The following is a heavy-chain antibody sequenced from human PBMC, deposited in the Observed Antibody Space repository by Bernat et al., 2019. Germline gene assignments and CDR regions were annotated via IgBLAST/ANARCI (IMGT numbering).Heavy chain of an antibody. Sequence: QVQLVESGGGLVKPGGSLRLSCAASGFTFSDYYMSWIRQAPGKGLDWVSYISSSSSYTNYADSVKGRFTISRDNAKNSLYLQMNSLRAEDTAVYYCARVMITFGGVNYYMDVWGKGTTVTVSS. D-gene: IGHD3-16*01. J-gene: IGHJ6*03. CDR2: ISSSSSYT. CDR1: GFTFSDYY. V-gene: IGHV3-11*05. CDR3: ARVMITFGGVNYYMDV.